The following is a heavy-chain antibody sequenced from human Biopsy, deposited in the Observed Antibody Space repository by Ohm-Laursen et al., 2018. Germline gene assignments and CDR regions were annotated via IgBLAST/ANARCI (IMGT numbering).Heavy chain of an antibody. J-gene: IGHJ1*01. CDR1: GGTFSNYG. Sequence: SSVKVSCKSPGGTFSNYGANWVRQAPGQGLEWLGGNIPILGTGNYAQKFQDRVTVAADTSTSTATMELRSLRSDDTAVYYCATKLTGYFHHWGQGTLVIVSS. D-gene: IGHD3-9*01. CDR2: NIPILGTG. V-gene: IGHV1-69*06. CDR3: ATKLTGYFHH.